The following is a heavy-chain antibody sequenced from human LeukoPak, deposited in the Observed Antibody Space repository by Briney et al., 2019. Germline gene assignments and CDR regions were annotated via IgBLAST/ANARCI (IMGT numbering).Heavy chain of an antibody. J-gene: IGHJ4*02. CDR1: GHTFTGYY. CDR3: AMLPRPVFGVVIGDDY. CDR2: INPHNGDT. V-gene: IGHV1-2*02. Sequence: ASVQVSCKASGHTFTGYYMQWMRQAPGQGPEWMGWINPHNGDTKYAQKFQGRVTMTRDTSISTAYMDLTRLRFDDTAVYYCAMLPRPVFGVVIGDDYWGQGTLVTVSS. D-gene: IGHD3-3*01.